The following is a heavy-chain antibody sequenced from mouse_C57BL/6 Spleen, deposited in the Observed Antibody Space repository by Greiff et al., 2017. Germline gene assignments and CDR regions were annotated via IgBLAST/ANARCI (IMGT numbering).Heavy chain of an antibody. Sequence: VQLQQPGAELVKPGASVKMSCKASGYTFTSYWITWVKQRPGQGLEWIGDIYPGSGSTNYNEKFKSKATLTVDTSSSTAYMQLSSLTSEDSAVYYCARRFYYGSSLYCDVWGTGTTVTVSS. CDR2: IYPGSGST. CDR3: ARRFYYGSSLYCDV. V-gene: IGHV1-55*01. J-gene: IGHJ1*03. D-gene: IGHD1-1*01. CDR1: GYTFTSYW.